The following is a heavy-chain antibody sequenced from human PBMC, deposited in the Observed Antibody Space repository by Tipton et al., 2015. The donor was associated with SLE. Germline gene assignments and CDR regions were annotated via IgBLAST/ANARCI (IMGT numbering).Heavy chain of an antibody. V-gene: IGHV3-7*04. CDR2: VKPDGTEE. D-gene: IGHD1-26*01. Sequence: GSLRLSCVASGFTLSDFWMTWVRQAPGKGLESVAKVKPDGTEENYLDSVRGRFTIFRDSAKNSLYLQMNSLTVEDTALYYCARGILGDPVAFDMWGQGTMAIVSS. CDR1: GFTLSDFW. CDR3: ARGILGDPVAFDM. J-gene: IGHJ3*02.